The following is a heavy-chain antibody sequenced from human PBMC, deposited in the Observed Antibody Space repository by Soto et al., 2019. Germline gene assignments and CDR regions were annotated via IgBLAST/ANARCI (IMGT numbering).Heavy chain of an antibody. CDR1: GYTFTSYG. J-gene: IGHJ6*04. CDR2: ISAYNGNT. Sequence: GASVKVSCKASGYTFTSYGISWVRQAPGQGLEWMGWISAYNGNTNYAQKLQGRVTMTTDTSTSTAYMELRSLRSDDTAVYYCARELWGDDFWRGYPLRHYYYDMDVWGKGTTVTVSS. CDR3: ARELWGDDFWRGYPLRHYYYDMDV. D-gene: IGHD3-3*01. V-gene: IGHV1-18*01.